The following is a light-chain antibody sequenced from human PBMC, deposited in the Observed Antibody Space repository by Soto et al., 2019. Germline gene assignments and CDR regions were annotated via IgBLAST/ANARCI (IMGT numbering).Light chain of an antibody. V-gene: IGKV2-24*01. J-gene: IGKJ2*01. CDR3: MQATQFPGT. CDR2: KIS. Sequence: DILMTQTPLSSPVTLGQPASISCRSSQSLVHGDGNTYLSWLQQRPGQPPRLLIYKISKRSSGVPDRFSGSGAGTDFTLKISKVEAEDVGVYYCMQATQFPGTFGQGTRLEIK. CDR1: QSLVHGDGNTY.